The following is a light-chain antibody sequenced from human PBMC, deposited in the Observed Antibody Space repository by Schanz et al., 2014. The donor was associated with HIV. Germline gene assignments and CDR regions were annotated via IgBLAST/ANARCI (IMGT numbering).Light chain of an antibody. CDR2: GAS. CDR3: QQYLKSPIT. Sequence: VLTQSPGTLSLSPGERATLSCRASQSVSTTYLAWYQHKPGQAPRLLISGASSRATGIPDRFSGGGSGTDFTLTISRLEPEDSAVYYCQQYLKSPITFGQGTRLEIK. J-gene: IGKJ5*01. V-gene: IGKV3-20*01. CDR1: QSVSTTY.